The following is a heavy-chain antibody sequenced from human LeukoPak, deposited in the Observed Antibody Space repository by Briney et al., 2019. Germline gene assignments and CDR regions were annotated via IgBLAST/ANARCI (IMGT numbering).Heavy chain of an antibody. J-gene: IGHJ3*02. D-gene: IGHD3-22*01. Sequence: ASVKVSCKASGYTFTGYYMHWVRQAPGQGLEWMGIINPSGGSTSYAQKFQGRVTMTRDTSTSTVYMELSSLRSEDTAVYYCAGRPGSGYYYDAFDIWGQGTMVTVSS. CDR1: GYTFTGYY. CDR3: AGRPGSGYYYDAFDI. CDR2: INPSGGST. V-gene: IGHV1-46*01.